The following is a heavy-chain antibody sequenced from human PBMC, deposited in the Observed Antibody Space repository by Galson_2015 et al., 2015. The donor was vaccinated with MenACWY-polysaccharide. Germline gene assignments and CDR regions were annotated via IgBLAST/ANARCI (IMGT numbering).Heavy chain of an antibody. Sequence: SLRLSCAASEFDFRTYWMHWVRQVPGKGPVWVSRINSDETSTSYADSVKGRFSISRDNAKSTLYLQMNSLRAEDTAVYYCARGHYDLWSGYRHYYFGLDVWGQGTTVTVSS. CDR2: INSDETST. V-gene: IGHV3-74*01. D-gene: IGHD3-3*01. CDR1: EFDFRTYW. J-gene: IGHJ6*01. CDR3: ARGHYDLWSGYRHYYFGLDV.